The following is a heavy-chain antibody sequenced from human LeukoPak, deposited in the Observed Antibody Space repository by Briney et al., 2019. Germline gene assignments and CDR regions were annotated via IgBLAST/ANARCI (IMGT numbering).Heavy chain of an antibody. J-gene: IGHJ4*02. CDR1: GFTVSSDY. CDR2: ISYDGSNK. CDR3: ARLSGYVGDFDY. D-gene: IGHD5-12*01. V-gene: IGHV3-30-3*01. Sequence: PGGSLRLSCAASGFTVSSDYMTWVRQAPGKGLEWVAVISYDGSNKYYADSVKGRFTISRDNSKNTLYLQMNSLRAEDTAVYYCARLSGYVGDFDYWGQGTLVTVSS.